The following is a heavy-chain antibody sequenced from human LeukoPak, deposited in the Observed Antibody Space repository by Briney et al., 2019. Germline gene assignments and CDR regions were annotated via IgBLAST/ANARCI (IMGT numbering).Heavy chain of an antibody. V-gene: IGHV3-9*01. J-gene: IGHJ3*02. CDR2: ISWNSGTI. Sequence: SLRLSCAASGFTFDDYAMHWVRQALGKGLEWVSGISWNSGTIGYADSVKGRFTISRDNAKSSLYLQMNSLRAEDTALYYCVKAASGWYSAFDIWGQGTMVIVSS. CDR3: VKAASGWYSAFDI. CDR1: GFTFDDYA. D-gene: IGHD6-19*01.